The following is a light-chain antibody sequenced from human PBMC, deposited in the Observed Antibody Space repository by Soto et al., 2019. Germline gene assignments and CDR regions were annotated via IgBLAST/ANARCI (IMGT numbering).Light chain of an antibody. CDR3: QQGST. Sequence: EIVLTQSPGTLALSPGEGATLSCRASQSVSKYLAWYQQKPGQAPRLLIYGASSRATGIPDSFSGSGSGTDFTLTISRLEPEDFAVYYCQQGSTFGQGTKLEIK. CDR1: QSVSKY. V-gene: IGKV3-20*01. CDR2: GAS. J-gene: IGKJ2*01.